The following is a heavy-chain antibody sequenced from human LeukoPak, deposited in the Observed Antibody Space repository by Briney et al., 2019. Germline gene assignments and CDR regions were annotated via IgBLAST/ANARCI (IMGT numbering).Heavy chain of an antibody. D-gene: IGHD1-26*01. V-gene: IGHV4-30-2*01. CDR3: ARGLGATDFDY. CDR2: IYHSGST. J-gene: IGHJ4*02. CDR1: GGSISSGGYS. Sequence: SETLSLTCAVSGGSISSGGYSWSWIRQPPGKGLEWIGYIYHSGSTYYNPSLKSRVTISVDRSKNQFSLKLSSVTAADTAVYYCARGLGATDFDYWGQGTLVTVSS.